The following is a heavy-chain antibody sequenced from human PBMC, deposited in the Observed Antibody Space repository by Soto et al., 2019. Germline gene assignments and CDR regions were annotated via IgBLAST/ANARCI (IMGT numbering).Heavy chain of an antibody. V-gene: IGHV3-30-3*01. J-gene: IGHJ4*02. Sequence: RLSCATSGFIFSSYTMNWVRQAPGKGLEWVGVITYDGSNQYYADSVKGRFTISRDNSRNMLFLQMNSLRPDDTAVYYCARAPSGSYPEFDYWGQGTLVTVSS. CDR3: ARAPSGSYPEFDY. CDR2: ITYDGSNQ. D-gene: IGHD1-26*01. CDR1: GFIFSSYT.